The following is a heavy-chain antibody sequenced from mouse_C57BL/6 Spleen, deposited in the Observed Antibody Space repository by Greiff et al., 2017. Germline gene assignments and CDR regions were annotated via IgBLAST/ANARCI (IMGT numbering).Heavy chain of an antibody. J-gene: IGHJ1*03. V-gene: IGHV1-81*01. D-gene: IGHD2-4*01. CDR3: AGGCYDYDPLYWYFDV. Sequence: QVQLKQSGAELARPGASVKLSCKASGYTFTSYGISWVKQRTGQGLEWIGEIYPRSGNTYYNEKFKGKATLTADKSSSTAYMELRSLTSEDSAVYFCAGGCYDYDPLYWYFDVWGTGTTVTVSS. CDR2: IYPRSGNT. CDR1: GYTFTSYG.